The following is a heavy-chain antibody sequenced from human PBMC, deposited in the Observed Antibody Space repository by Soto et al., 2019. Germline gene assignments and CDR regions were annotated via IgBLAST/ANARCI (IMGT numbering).Heavy chain of an antibody. J-gene: IGHJ5*02. Sequence: QVQLQQWGAGLLKPSETLSLTCAVYGGSFSGYYWSWIRQPPGKGLEWIGEINHSGSTNYNPSLKSRVTISVDTSKNQFSLKLSSVTAADTAVYYCARAIVVVPAAPNWCDPWGQGTLVTVSS. V-gene: IGHV4-34*01. CDR3: ARAIVVVPAAPNWCDP. CDR1: GGSFSGYY. D-gene: IGHD2-2*01. CDR2: INHSGST.